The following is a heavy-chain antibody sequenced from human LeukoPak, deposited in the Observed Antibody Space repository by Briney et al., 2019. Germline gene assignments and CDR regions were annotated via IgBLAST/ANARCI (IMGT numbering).Heavy chain of an antibody. CDR2: IWYDGSNK. CDR1: GFTFSSYG. CDR3: AREGIAVAGPDY. J-gene: IGHJ4*02. D-gene: IGHD6-19*01. Sequence: GGSLRLSCAASGFTFSSYGVHWVRQAPGKGLEWVAVIWYDGSNKYYADSVKGRFTISRDNSKNTLYLQMNSLRAEDTAVYYCAREGIAVAGPDYWGQGTLVTVS. V-gene: IGHV3-33*01.